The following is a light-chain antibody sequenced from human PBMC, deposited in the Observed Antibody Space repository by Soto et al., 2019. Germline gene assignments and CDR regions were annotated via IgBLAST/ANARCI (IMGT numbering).Light chain of an antibody. CDR1: QSVSSSY. J-gene: IGKJ1*01. Sequence: EIVLTQSPGTLSLSPGERATLSCRASQSVSSSYLAWYQQKPGQAPMLLIYGASSRATGIPDRFSGSGSGTDFTLTISRLEPEDFAVYYCQQYCSSRTWKFGQGTKVEIK. CDR2: GAS. V-gene: IGKV3-20*01. CDR3: QQYCSSRTWK.